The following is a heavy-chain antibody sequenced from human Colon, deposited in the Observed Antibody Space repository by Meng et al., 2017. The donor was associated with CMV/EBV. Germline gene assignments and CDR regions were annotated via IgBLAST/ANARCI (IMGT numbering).Heavy chain of an antibody. V-gene: IGHV1-2*02. Sequence: ASVKVSCKASGYTFTGYYMHWVRQAPGQGLEWMGWINPNSGGTNYAQKFQGRVTMTRDTSISTAYMELSRPRSDDTAVYYCARADSDSSGYYGPDFWGQGTMVTVSS. D-gene: IGHD3-22*01. CDR2: INPNSGGT. J-gene: IGHJ3*01. CDR3: ARADSDSSGYYGPDF. CDR1: GYTFTGYY.